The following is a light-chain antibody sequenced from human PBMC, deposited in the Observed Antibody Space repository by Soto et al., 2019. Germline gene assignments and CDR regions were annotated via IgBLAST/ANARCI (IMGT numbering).Light chain of an antibody. CDR2: DAS. V-gene: IGKV3-15*01. Sequence: EIVLTQSPATLSLSPGERATLSCRASESVSRNLAWYQQKPGQAPRLLIYDASTRATGIPDRFSGGGSGTEFTLTISSLQSEDFVVYYCQQYNSWPPITFGQGTRLEN. J-gene: IGKJ5*01. CDR3: QQYNSWPPIT. CDR1: ESVSRN.